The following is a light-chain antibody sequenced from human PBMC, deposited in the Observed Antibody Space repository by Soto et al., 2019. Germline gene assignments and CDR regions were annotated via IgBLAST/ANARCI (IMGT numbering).Light chain of an antibody. V-gene: IGKV3-20*01. CDR3: QQYSIFALS. CDR2: GVS. J-gene: IGKJ4*01. CDR1: QSVSNY. Sequence: EIVLTQSPGTLSLSPGERATLSCRASQSVSNYLAWYQQKPGQAPRLLIYGVSSRATGIPDRFSGSGSGTDISLTISRLEPEDFAVYYCQQYSIFALSFGGGTKVEIK.